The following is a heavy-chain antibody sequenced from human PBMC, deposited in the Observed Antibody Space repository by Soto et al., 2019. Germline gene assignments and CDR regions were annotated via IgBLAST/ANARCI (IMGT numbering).Heavy chain of an antibody. V-gene: IGHV1-3*01. Sequence: VSVKVSCKASGYTFTSYAMHWVRQAPGQRLEWMGWINAGNGNTKYSQKFQGRVTITRDTSASTAYMELSSLRSEDTAVYYCARDLYGIAVAGYYFDYWGQGTLVTVSS. J-gene: IGHJ4*02. CDR2: INAGNGNT. CDR1: GYTFTSYA. CDR3: ARDLYGIAVAGYYFDY. D-gene: IGHD6-19*01.